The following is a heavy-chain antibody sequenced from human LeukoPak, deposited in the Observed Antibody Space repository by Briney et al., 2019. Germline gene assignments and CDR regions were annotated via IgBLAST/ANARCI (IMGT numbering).Heavy chain of an antibody. D-gene: IGHD6-19*01. J-gene: IGHJ5*02. CDR1: GGSMTTYA. CDR2: FYSSGTN. Sequence: SETLSLTCAVSGGSMTTYAWSWIRQSAGKGLEWIGRFYSSGTNYYNPSLKSRVSMSLDTFKKEVSLEMRSVTAADTAVYYCARGRRSWAVAGTGVWFDPWGQGTLVTVSS. V-gene: IGHV4-4*07. CDR3: ARGRRSWAVAGTGVWFDP.